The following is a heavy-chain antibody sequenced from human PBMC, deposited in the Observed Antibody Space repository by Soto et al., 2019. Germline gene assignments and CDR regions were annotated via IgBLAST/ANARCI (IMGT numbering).Heavy chain of an antibody. V-gene: IGHV3-7*01. CDR2: IKQDGSEK. D-gene: IGHD6-19*01. J-gene: IGHJ4*01. Sequence: PGGSLRLSCAASGFTFSNYWMSWVRQAPGKGLEWVANIKQDGSEKYYVDSVKGRFTLSRDNAKNSLQLQMSSLRAEDTAIYFCARVAYSNGWILDYWGQGTLVTVSS. CDR1: GFTFSNYW. CDR3: ARVAYSNGWILDY.